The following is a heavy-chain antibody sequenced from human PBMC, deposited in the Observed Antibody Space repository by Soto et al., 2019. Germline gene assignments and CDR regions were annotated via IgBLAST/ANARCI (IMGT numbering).Heavy chain of an antibody. V-gene: IGHV3-30-3*01. CDR1: GFTFSSYP. Sequence: QVQVVESGGGVVQPGRSLRLSCEASGFTFSSYPMHWVRQAPGXGLEWVTVISYDGGNQYYADSVKGRFTISRDNSKDTLYLQMHSLXXXXXXXXXXXXXXXXXXSFIDHWGQGTLVTVSS. D-gene: IGHD3-16*02. CDR2: ISYDGGNQ. CDR3: XXXXXXXXSFIDH. J-gene: IGHJ4*02.